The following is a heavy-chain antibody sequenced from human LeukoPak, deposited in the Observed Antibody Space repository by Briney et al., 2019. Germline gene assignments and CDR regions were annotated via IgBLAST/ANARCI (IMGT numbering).Heavy chain of an antibody. Sequence: GGSLRLSCAASGFTFDDYAMHWVRQAPGKGLEWVSRINPDGSTTTYADSVKGRFTISRDNAKNTVYLQMNSLRAEDTAVYYCARDSTVLYYFDYWGQGTLVTVSS. CDR3: ARDSTVLYYFDY. J-gene: IGHJ4*02. CDR1: GFTFDDYA. CDR2: INPDGSTT. D-gene: IGHD4-17*01. V-gene: IGHV3-74*01.